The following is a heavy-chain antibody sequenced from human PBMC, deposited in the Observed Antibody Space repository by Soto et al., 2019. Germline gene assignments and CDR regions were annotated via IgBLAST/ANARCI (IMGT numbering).Heavy chain of an antibody. J-gene: IGHJ1*01. D-gene: IGHD4-17*01. Sequence: SETLSLTCTVSGGSISSGGYYRSWIRQHPGKGLEWIGYIYYSGSTYYNPSLKSRVTISVDTSKNQFSLKLSSVTAADTAVYYCARTYGDYAGEYFQHWGQGTLVTVSS. V-gene: IGHV4-31*03. CDR2: IYYSGST. CDR3: ARTYGDYAGEYFQH. CDR1: GGSISSGGYY.